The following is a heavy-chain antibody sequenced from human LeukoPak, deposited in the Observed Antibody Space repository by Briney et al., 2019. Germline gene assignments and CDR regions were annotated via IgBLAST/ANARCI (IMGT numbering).Heavy chain of an antibody. CDR2: ISYDGSNK. D-gene: IGHD6-19*01. J-gene: IGHJ4*02. V-gene: IGHV3-30*03. Sequence: GRSLRLSCAAPGFTFSSYGMHWVRQAPGKGLEWVAVISYDGSNKYYADSVKGRFTISRDNSKNTLYLQMNSLRAEDTAVYYCAMGIAVAGADYWGQGAPVTVSS. CDR3: AMGIAVAGADY. CDR1: GFTFSSYG.